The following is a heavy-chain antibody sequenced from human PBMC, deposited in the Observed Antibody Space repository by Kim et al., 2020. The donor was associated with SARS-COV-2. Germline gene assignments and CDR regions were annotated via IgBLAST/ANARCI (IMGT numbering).Heavy chain of an antibody. J-gene: IGHJ4*02. Sequence: SETLSLTCAVYGGSFSGYYWSWIRQPPGKGLEWIGEINHSGSTNYNPSPKSRVTISVDTSKNPFSLMLSSVTAADTAVNYCARGYWQGGGDCCGQRALVTVSS. CDR3: ARGYWQGGGDC. D-gene: IGHD2-15*01. CDR1: GGSFSGYY. V-gene: IGHV4-34*01. CDR2: INHSGST.